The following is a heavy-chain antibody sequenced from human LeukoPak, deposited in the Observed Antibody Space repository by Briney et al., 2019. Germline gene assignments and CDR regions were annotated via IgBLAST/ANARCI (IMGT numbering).Heavy chain of an antibody. V-gene: IGHV4-34*01. CDR2: ITRYGNI. J-gene: IGHJ4*02. Sequence: SETLSLTCAVYGGSFSGYYWSWLRQPPGQGLQWIGEITRYGNINYNPSLRGRVTMSLDMSKNHFSLRLNSATAADTAVYYCARGLVATGFLEYWGQGTLVTVSS. CDR3: ARGLVATGFLEY. D-gene: IGHD5-12*01. CDR1: GGSFSGYY.